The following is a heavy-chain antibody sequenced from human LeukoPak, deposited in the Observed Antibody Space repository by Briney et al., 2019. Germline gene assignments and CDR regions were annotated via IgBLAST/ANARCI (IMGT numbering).Heavy chain of an antibody. CDR3: ARDLGNYFHF. CDR1: GYSFTSYG. Sequence: GASVKVSCNASGYSFTSYGIRWVRQAPGQGLEWMGWISAHNGNTKYAQEVQGRVTMTTDTSTSTAYMEMRSLRSDDTAVYYCARDLGNYFHFWGQGTLVTVSS. V-gene: IGHV1-18*01. D-gene: IGHD3-10*01. CDR2: ISAHNGNT. J-gene: IGHJ4*02.